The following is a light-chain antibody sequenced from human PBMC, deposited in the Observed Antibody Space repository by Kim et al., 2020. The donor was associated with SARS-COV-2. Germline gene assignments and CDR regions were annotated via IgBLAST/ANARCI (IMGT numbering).Light chain of an antibody. V-gene: IGLV1-47*01. CDR2: RNN. Sequence: QPVLTQPPSASGSPGQRVTISCSGSSSNIGSNYVYWYQQLPGTAPKLLIYRNNQRPSGVPDRFSGSKSGTSASLAISGLRSEDEADYYCAAWDDSLGGLMFGGGAQLTVL. CDR3: AAWDDSLGGLM. J-gene: IGLJ3*02. CDR1: SSNIGSNY.